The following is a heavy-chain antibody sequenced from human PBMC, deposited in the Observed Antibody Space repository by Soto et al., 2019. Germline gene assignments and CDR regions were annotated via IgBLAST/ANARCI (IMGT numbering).Heavy chain of an antibody. Sequence: QVQLVESGGGVVQPGRSLRLSCAASGFTFSSYGMHWVRKAPGKGLEWVAVIWYDGSNKYYADSVKGRFTISRDNSKNTLYLHMNSLRAEDTAVYFCAREWSGYYYGMDVWGQGTTVTVSS. CDR1: GFTFSSYG. D-gene: IGHD1-26*01. J-gene: IGHJ6*02. CDR2: IWYDGSNK. V-gene: IGHV3-33*01. CDR3: AREWSGYYYGMDV.